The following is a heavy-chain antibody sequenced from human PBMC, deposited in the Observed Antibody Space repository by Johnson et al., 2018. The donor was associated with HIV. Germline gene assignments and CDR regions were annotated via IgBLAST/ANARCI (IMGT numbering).Heavy chain of an antibody. J-gene: IGHJ3*02. CDR1: GFTVSSNY. V-gene: IGHV3-66*01. CDR2: IYSGGST. CDR3: ARDHLRCAFDI. Sequence: EVQLVESGGGLVQPGGSLRLSCAASGFTVSSNYMSWVRQAPGKGLEWVSIIYSGGSTYYADFVKDRFIISRDNSKNTLYLQMNSLRAEDTAVYYCARDHLRCAFDIWGQGTMVTVSS. D-gene: IGHD4-17*01.